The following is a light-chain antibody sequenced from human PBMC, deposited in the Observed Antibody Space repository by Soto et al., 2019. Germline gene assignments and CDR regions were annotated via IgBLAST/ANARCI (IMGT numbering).Light chain of an antibody. J-gene: IGKJ1*01. Sequence: EIVLTQSPAALSLSPGERATLSCRASQSVSSYLGWYQQKPGQAPRLLIYDASNRATGIPARFSGGGSGTDFTLTISSLEPEDFAVYYCQQRSEWPRTFGQGTKV. CDR3: QQRSEWPRT. V-gene: IGKV3-11*01. CDR2: DAS. CDR1: QSVSSY.